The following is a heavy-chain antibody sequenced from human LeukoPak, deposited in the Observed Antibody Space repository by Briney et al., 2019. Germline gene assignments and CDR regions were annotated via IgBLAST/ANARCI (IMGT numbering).Heavy chain of an antibody. CDR2: ISYDGSNK. Sequence: GGSLRLSCAASGFTFSSYAMHWVRQAPGKGLEWVAVISYDGSNKYYADSVKGRSTISRDNSKNTLYLQMNSLRAEDTAVYYCARDPTYYYDTSGYFGCDYWGQGILVTVSS. CDR3: ARDPTYYYDTSGYFGCDY. D-gene: IGHD3-22*01. V-gene: IGHV3-30-3*01. CDR1: GFTFSSYA. J-gene: IGHJ4*02.